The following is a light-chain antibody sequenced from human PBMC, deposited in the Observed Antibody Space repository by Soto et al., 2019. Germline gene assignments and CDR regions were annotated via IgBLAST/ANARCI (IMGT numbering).Light chain of an antibody. V-gene: IGKV3-20*01. CDR2: GAS. CDR3: QQYWNSLWK. J-gene: IGKJ1*01. CDR1: QSVSSTF. Sequence: EIVLTQSPGTLSLSPGERATLSCRASQSVSSTFLGWYQQKPGQAPRLLIYGASSRATGIPDRFSGSGSGPNFTPTISRLEPEEFAVYLCQQYWNSLWKFGQGTRVEIK.